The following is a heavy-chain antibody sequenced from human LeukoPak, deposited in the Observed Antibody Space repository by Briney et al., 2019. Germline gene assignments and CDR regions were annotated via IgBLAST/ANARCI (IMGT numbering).Heavy chain of an antibody. CDR2: IYHSGST. Sequence: PSETLSLTCAVSGGSISSSNWWSWVRQPPGKGLEWIGEIYHSGSTNYNPSLKSRVTISVDKSKNQFSLKLSSVTAADTAVYYCARELGVLVKVKYGSGNGWFDPWGQGTLVTVSS. CDR1: GGSISSSNW. J-gene: IGHJ5*02. D-gene: IGHD3-10*01. CDR3: ARELGVLVKVKYGSGNGWFDP. V-gene: IGHV4-4*02.